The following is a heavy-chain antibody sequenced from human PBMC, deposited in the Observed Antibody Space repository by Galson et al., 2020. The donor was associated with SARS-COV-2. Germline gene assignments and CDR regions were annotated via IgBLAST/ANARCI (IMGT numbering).Heavy chain of an antibody. CDR3: ARASYWAVIDDAFDI. CDR2: INHSGST. Sequence: SETLSLTCAVYGGSFSGYYWSWIRQPPGKGLEWIGEINHSGSTNYNPSLKSRVTISVDTSKNQFSLKLSSVTAADTAVYYCARASYWAVIDDAFDIWGQGTMVTVSS. D-gene: IGHD2-21*01. V-gene: IGHV4-34*01. J-gene: IGHJ3*02. CDR1: GGSFSGYY.